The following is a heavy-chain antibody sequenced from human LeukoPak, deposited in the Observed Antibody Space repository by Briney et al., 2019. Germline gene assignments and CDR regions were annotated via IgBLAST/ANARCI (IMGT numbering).Heavy chain of an antibody. V-gene: IGHV4-59*12. CDR1: GVSISSYH. Sequence: PSETLSLTCTVSGVSISSYHWSWIRQSPGKGLEWIGYIYYSGSTNYNPSLKSRVTISVDTSKNQFSLKLTSVTAADTAVYYCARDRGIRNYYDSSGYGPLDYWGQGTLVTVSS. CDR3: ARDRGIRNYYDSSGYGPLDY. CDR2: IYYSGST. D-gene: IGHD3-22*01. J-gene: IGHJ4*02.